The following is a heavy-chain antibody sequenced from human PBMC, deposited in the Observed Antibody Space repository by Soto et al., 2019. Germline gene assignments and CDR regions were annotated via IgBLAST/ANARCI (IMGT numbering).Heavy chain of an antibody. CDR1: GGTFSSYA. CDR2: IIPIFGTA. Sequence: QVQLVQSGAEVKKPGSSVKVSCKASGGTFSSYAISWVRQAPGQGLEWMGGIIPIFGTANYAQKFQGRVTITADESTSTAYMELSSLRSEDTAVYYCARSRDRYCSGGSCSFLVYGMDVWGQGTTVTVSS. D-gene: IGHD2-15*01. J-gene: IGHJ6*02. CDR3: ARSRDRYCSGGSCSFLVYGMDV. V-gene: IGHV1-69*01.